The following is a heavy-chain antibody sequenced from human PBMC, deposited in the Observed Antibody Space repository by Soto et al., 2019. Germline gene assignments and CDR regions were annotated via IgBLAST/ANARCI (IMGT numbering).Heavy chain of an antibody. CDR1: GYSFTSYW. Sequence: GESLKISCKGSGYSFTSYWIGWVRQMPGKGLEWMGIIYPGDSDTRYSPSFQGQVTISADKSISTAYLQWSSLKASDTAMYYCARLGRGFGGYDPLDAFDIWGQGTMVTVSS. CDR3: ARLGRGFGGYDPLDAFDI. CDR2: IYPGDSDT. D-gene: IGHD5-12*01. V-gene: IGHV5-51*01. J-gene: IGHJ3*02.